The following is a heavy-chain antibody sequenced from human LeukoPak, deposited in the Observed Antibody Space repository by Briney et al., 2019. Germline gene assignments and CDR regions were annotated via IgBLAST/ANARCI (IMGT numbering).Heavy chain of an antibody. V-gene: IGHV4-61*02. Sequence: SETLSLTCTVSGGSISSGSDYWSWIRQPAGKGLEWIGRTYTSGSTNYNPSLKSRVTISVDTSKNQFSLKLSSVTAADTAVYYCAGGRLGYCTSTSCPPLPWFDPWGQGTLVTVSS. D-gene: IGHD2-2*01. CDR2: TYTSGST. CDR3: AGGRLGYCTSTSCPPLPWFDP. J-gene: IGHJ5*02. CDR1: GGSISSGSDY.